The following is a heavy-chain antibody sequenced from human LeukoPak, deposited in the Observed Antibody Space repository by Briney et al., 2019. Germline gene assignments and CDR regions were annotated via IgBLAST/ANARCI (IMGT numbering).Heavy chain of an antibody. CDR1: GFTFSSYE. CDR3: ARSGYDVVFDY. CDR2: ISRSGDTI. Sequence: QPGGSLRLSCTASGFTFSSYEMNWVRQAPGKGLEWVSYISRSGDTIYYADSVKGRFTISRDNAKNSLYLQMSSLGAEDTAVYYCARSGYDVVFDYWGQGTLVTVSS. D-gene: IGHD5-12*01. V-gene: IGHV3-48*03. J-gene: IGHJ4*02.